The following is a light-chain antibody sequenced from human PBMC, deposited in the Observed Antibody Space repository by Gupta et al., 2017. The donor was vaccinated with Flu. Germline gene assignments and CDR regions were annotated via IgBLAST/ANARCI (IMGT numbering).Light chain of an antibody. J-gene: IGLJ1*01. V-gene: IGLV1-44*01. CDR3: AAWDDSLKCYV. Sequence: RVTISCSGSSSNIGSNTVNWCQLHPGPPPKLLIYSNNQRPSGVPARFSGSKSGTSASLAISGLQAEDEADYYCAAWDDSLKCYVFGAGTKVTVL. CDR1: SSNIGSNT. CDR2: SNN.